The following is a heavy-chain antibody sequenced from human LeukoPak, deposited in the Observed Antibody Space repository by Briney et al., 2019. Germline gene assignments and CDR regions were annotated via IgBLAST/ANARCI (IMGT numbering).Heavy chain of an antibody. CDR2: ISSSSSYI. CDR3: ARDYLGFRYGENWFDP. V-gene: IGHV3-21*01. J-gene: IGHJ5*02. D-gene: IGHD3-16*01. Sequence: PGGSLRLSCAASGFTVSSYSMNWVRQAPGKGLEWVSSISSSSSYIYYADSVKGRFTISRDNAKNSLYLQMNSLRAEDTAVYYCARDYLGFRYGENWFDPWGQGTLVTVSS. CDR1: GFTVSSYS.